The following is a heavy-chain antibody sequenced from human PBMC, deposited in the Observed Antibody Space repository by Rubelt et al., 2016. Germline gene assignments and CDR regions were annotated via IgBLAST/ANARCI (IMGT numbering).Heavy chain of an antibody. J-gene: IGHJ4*02. D-gene: IGHD4-11*01. V-gene: IGHV4-61*05. CDR1: GGSISSGTYY. Sequence: QLQLQESGPGLVKPSETLSLTCSVSGGSISSGTYYWGWIRQPPGKGLEWIGYIYYSGSTSYNPSLKSRVTISEDTSKNQFSLKMSSVTAADTAVYYCARQDSWYYFDHWGQGTLVTVSS. CDR2: IYYSGST. CDR3: ARQDSWYYFDH.